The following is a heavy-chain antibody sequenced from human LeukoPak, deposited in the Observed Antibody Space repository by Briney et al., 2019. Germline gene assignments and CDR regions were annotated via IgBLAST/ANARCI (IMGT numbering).Heavy chain of an antibody. CDR2: IKQDGSEK. CDR1: GGSFSGYY. J-gene: IGHJ3*02. D-gene: IGHD3-10*01. Sequence: ETLSLTCAVYGGSFSGYYWSWIRQPPGKGLEWVANIKQDGSEKYYVDSVKGRFTISRDNAKNSLYLQMNSLRAEDTAVYYCARITSSAFDIWGQGTMVTVSS. V-gene: IGHV3-7*01. CDR3: ARITSSAFDI.